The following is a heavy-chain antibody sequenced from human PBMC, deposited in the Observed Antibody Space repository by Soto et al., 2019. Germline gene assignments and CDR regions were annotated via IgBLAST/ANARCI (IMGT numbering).Heavy chain of an antibody. V-gene: IGHV1-69*01. CDR2: IIPIFGTA. J-gene: IGHJ4*02. CDR3: ARGLLKDYDILTGYLDY. Sequence: QVQLVQSGAEVKKPGSSVKVSCKASGGTFSSYAISWVRQAPGQGLEWMGGIIPIFGTANYAQKFQGRVTITADESSSTAYMELSSLRSEDTAVYYCARGLLKDYDILTGYLDYWGQGTLVTVSS. CDR1: GGTFSSYA. D-gene: IGHD3-9*01.